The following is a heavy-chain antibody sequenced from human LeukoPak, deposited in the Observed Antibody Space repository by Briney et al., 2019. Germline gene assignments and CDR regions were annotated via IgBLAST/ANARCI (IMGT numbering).Heavy chain of an antibody. CDR1: GYTFTSYD. CDR3: ARGSGYDYVVDY. D-gene: IGHD5-12*01. V-gene: IGHV1-8*01. CDR2: MNPNSGNT. J-gene: IGHJ4*02. Sequence: ASVKVSCKASGYTFTSYDINWVRQATGQGLEWTGWMNPNSGNTGYAQKFQGRVTMTRNTSISTAYMELSSLRSEDTAVYYCARGSGYDYVVDYWGQGTLVTVSS.